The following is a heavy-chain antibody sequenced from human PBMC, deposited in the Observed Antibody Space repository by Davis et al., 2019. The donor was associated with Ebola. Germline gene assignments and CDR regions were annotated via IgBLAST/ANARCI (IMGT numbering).Heavy chain of an antibody. Sequence: ASVKVSCKVSGYTLTELSMHWVRQAPGKGLEWMGGFDPEDGETIYAQKFQGRVTMTEDTSTDTAYMELSSLRSEDTAVYYCATDYRRGAPGVFDYWGQGTLVTVSS. CDR3: ATDYRRGAPGVFDY. J-gene: IGHJ4*02. CDR2: FDPEDGET. D-gene: IGHD1-14*01. CDR1: GYTLTELS. V-gene: IGHV1-24*01.